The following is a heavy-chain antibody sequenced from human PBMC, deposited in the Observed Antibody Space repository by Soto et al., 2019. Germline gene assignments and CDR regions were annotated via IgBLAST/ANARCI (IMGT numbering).Heavy chain of an antibody. J-gene: IGHJ4*02. Sequence: GGSLRLSCAASGFTFSSYWMSWVRQVPGKGLEWVANIKQDGSEQYYVDSVMGRFTISRDNAKNSLYLQMNSLRAEDTAVYYCATSRRFDYWGQGALVTVSS. CDR2: IKQDGSEQ. V-gene: IGHV3-7*02. CDR1: GFTFSSYW. CDR3: ATSRRFDY.